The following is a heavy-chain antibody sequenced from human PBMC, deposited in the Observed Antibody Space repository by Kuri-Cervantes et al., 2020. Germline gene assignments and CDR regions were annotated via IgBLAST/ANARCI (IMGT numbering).Heavy chain of an antibody. CDR2: ISYDGSNK. CDR1: GFTFSSYA. D-gene: IGHD3-3*01. CDR3: ARCAPYDFWSGYGDYYMDV. J-gene: IGHJ6*03. Sequence: GGSLRLSCAASGFTFSSYAMHWVRQAPGKGLEWVAVISYDGSNKYYADSVKGRFTISRDNSKNTLYLQMNSLRAEDTAVYYCARCAPYDFWSGYGDYYMDVWGKGTTVTVSS. V-gene: IGHV3-30-3*01.